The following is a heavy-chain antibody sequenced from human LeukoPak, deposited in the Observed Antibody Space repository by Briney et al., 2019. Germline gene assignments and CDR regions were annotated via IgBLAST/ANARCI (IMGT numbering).Heavy chain of an antibody. CDR1: GGSFSGYY. CDR3: ASLTMIVVP. V-gene: IGHV4-34*01. CDR2: INHSGST. Sequence: KPSETLSLTCAVYGGSFSGYYWSWIRQPPGKGLEWIGEINHSGSTNYNPSLGSRVTISVDTSKNQFSLKLSSVTAADTAVYYCASLTMIVVPWGQGTLVTVSS. D-gene: IGHD3-22*01. J-gene: IGHJ4*02.